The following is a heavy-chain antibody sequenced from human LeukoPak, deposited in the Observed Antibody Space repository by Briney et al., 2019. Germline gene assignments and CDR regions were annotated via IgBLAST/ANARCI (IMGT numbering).Heavy chain of an antibody. V-gene: IGHV3-23*01. CDR2: ISNTGGST. Sequence: GGSLRLSCAASGFSFNTYAMSWVRQAPGKGLEWVSAISNTGGSTYYADSVKGRFTISRDNSKNTLYLQMNSLRAEDTAVYYCARSRSGYQLLPYYYYGMDVWGQGTTVTVSS. CDR3: ARSRSGYQLLPYYYYGMDV. D-gene: IGHD2-2*01. CDR1: GFSFNTYA. J-gene: IGHJ6*02.